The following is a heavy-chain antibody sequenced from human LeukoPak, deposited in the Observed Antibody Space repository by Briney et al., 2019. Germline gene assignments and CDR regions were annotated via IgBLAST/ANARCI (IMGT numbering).Heavy chain of an antibody. CDR2: INPNSGGT. CDR3: ASVVYDILTGYEYYFDY. Sequence: ASVKVSCKASGYTFTGYYMHWVRQAPGQGLEWMGWINPNSGGTNYAQKFQGRVTMTRDTSISTAYMELSSLRSEDTAVYYCASVVYDILTGYEYYFDYWGQGTLVTVSS. CDR1: GYTFTGYY. D-gene: IGHD3-9*01. J-gene: IGHJ4*02. V-gene: IGHV1-2*02.